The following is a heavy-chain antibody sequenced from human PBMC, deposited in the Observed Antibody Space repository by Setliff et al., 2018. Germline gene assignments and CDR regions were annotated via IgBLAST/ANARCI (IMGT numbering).Heavy chain of an antibody. Sequence: GESLKISCAASGFTLSNYAMIWVRQAPGKGLEWVSTISGTGVRTYYADSVKGRFTISRDNSRNTLFLQMNSLSVEDTAIYFCARGRGVATLSRRDSYFYMDVWGKGSAVTVSS. J-gene: IGHJ6*03. CDR1: GFTLSNYA. V-gene: IGHV3-23*01. D-gene: IGHD5-12*01. CDR2: ISGTGVRT. CDR3: ARGRGVATLSRRDSYFYMDV.